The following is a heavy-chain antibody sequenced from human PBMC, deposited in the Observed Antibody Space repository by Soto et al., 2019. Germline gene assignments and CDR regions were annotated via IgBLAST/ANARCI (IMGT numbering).Heavy chain of an antibody. J-gene: IGHJ4*02. Sequence: PRGSLKISCKGSGYSFTSYWISWVRQMPGKGLEWMGRIDPSDSYTNYSPSFQGHVTISADKSISTAYLQWSSLKASDTAMYYCARHGPLDYYDSSGPKEYFDYWGQGTLVTVSS. CDR2: IDPSDSYT. D-gene: IGHD3-22*01. CDR3: ARHGPLDYYDSSGPKEYFDY. CDR1: GYSFTSYW. V-gene: IGHV5-10-1*01.